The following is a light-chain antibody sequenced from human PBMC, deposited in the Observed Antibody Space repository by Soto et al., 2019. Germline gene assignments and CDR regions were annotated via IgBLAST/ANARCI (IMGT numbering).Light chain of an antibody. CDR1: SSNTGAGYD. J-gene: IGLJ1*01. V-gene: IGLV1-40*01. CDR3: QPYDSSLSGYV. Sequence: SVLTQPPSVSGAPGQRVTISCTGSSSNTGAGYDVHWYQQLPGTAPKLLIYGNSNRPSGVPDRFSGSKSGTSASLAITGLQAEDEADYYCQPYDSSLSGYVFGIGTKVTVL. CDR2: GNS.